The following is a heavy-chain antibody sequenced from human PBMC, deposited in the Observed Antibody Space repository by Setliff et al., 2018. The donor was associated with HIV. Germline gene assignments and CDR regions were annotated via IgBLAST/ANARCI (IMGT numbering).Heavy chain of an antibody. J-gene: IGHJ4*02. CDR1: GFTFSSYS. Sequence: PGGSLRLSCAASGFTFSSYSMNWVRQAPGKGLEWVSSISSSSSYIYYADSVKGRFTISRDSAKNSLYLQMNSLRAEDTAVYYCARGPYYYDSSGPFDYWGQGTLVTVSS. CDR3: ARGPYYYDSSGPFDY. CDR2: ISSSSSYI. V-gene: IGHV3-21*01. D-gene: IGHD3-22*01.